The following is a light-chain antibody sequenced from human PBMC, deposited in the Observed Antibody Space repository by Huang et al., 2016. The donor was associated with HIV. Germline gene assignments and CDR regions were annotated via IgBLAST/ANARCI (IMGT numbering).Light chain of an antibody. CDR1: QTISRY. V-gene: IGKV1-39*01. CDR3: QQSYSTLPFT. Sequence: DIQMTQSPSSVSASVGDRVTITCRASQTISRYLNWYQQKLGEAPKVLIYGASSLQSGVQSRFNGSGSGTDFTLTISSLQPEDFATYYCQQSYSTLPFTFGPGTKVDLK. CDR2: GAS. J-gene: IGKJ3*01.